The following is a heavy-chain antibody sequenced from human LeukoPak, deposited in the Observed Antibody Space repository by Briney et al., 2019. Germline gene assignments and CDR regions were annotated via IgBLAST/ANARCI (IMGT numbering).Heavy chain of an antibody. V-gene: IGHV4-59*01. CDR3: ARLGYCSGGDCLDDY. Sequence: SETLSLTCTVSVDSISSYYWSWIRQPPGKRLECIGYIHYSGSTNYNPPLKSRVTISVDTSKNQFSLRLSSVTAADTAVCYCARLGYCSGGDCLDDYWGQGTLVTVSS. CDR2: IHYSGST. CDR1: VDSISSYY. J-gene: IGHJ4*02. D-gene: IGHD2-15*01.